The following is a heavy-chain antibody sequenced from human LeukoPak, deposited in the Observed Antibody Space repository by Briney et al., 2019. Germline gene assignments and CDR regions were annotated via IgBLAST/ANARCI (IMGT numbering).Heavy chain of an antibody. Sequence: ASVKVSCKASGGTFSSYAISWVRQAPGQGLEWMGGIILIFGTANYAQKFRGRVTITADESTSTAYMELSSLRSEDTAVYYCARATGGGRYCSSTSCYPLMNWGQGTLVTVSS. CDR3: ARATGGGRYCSSTSCYPLMN. CDR1: GGTFSSYA. D-gene: IGHD2-2*01. CDR2: IILIFGTA. V-gene: IGHV1-69*13. J-gene: IGHJ4*02.